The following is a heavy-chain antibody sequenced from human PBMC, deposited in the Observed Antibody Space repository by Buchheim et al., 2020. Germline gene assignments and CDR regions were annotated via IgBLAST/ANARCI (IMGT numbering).Heavy chain of an antibody. CDR1: EFTFSDYQ. CDR3: AKSYYDFWSGYYPFDY. CDR2: ISSSGSSI. J-gene: IGHJ4*02. D-gene: IGHD3-3*01. Sequence: QVQLVESGGGLVKPGGSLRLSCAASEFTFSDYQMSWIRQAPGKGLEWVSYISSSGSSIYYADSVKGRFTIPRDNAKNSLYLQMNSLRAEDMAVYYCAKSYYDFWSGYYPFDYWGQGTL. V-gene: IGHV3-11*04.